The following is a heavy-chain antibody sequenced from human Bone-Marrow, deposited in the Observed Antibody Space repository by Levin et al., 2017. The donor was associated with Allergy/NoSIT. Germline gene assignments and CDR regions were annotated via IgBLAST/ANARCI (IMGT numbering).Heavy chain of an antibody. D-gene: IGHD3-3*01. CDR2: VSGSGLST. J-gene: IGHJ6*03. V-gene: IGHV3-23*01. CDR1: GLTFIDYA. CDR3: ASMTYSDFWSTYAYYYYMDV. Sequence: PGGSLRLSCVASGLTFIDYAISWVRQVPGKGLEWVSTVSGSGLSTYYAAAVKGRFTISRDNSKNTLTLQMNSLRAEDTAVYFCASMTYSDFWSTYAYYYYMDVWGKGTTVIVSS.